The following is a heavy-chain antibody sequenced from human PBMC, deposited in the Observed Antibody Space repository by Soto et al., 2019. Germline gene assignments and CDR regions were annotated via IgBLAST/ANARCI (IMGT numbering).Heavy chain of an antibody. Sequence: GGSLRLSCAASGFTFSSYGMSWVRQAPGKGLEWVSAISGSGGSTHYADSVKGRFTISRDNSKNTLYLQMNSLRAEDTAVYYCAKDLRFYGDYKYYYYGMGVWGQGTTVTVSS. CDR2: ISGSGGST. V-gene: IGHV3-23*01. J-gene: IGHJ6*02. D-gene: IGHD4-17*01. CDR1: GFTFSSYG. CDR3: AKDLRFYGDYKYYYYGMGV.